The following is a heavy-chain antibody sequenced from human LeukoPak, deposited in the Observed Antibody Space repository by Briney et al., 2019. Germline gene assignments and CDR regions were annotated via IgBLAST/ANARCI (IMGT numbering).Heavy chain of an antibody. CDR1: GYTFTAYY. CDR2: INPNSGGT. Sequence: ASVKVSCKASGYTFTAYYIHWVRQAPGQGLEWMGRINPNSGGTNYAQKFQGRATMTRDMSISTVYMELRSDDTAVYYCAREGSYGDFDYWGQGTLVTVSS. CDR3: AREGSYGDFDY. D-gene: IGHD3-16*01. J-gene: IGHJ4*02. V-gene: IGHV1-2*06.